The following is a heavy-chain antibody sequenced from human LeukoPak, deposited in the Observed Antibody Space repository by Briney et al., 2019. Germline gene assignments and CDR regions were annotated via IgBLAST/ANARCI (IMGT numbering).Heavy chain of an antibody. J-gene: IGHJ3*02. D-gene: IGHD4-11*01. V-gene: IGHV3-30-3*02. CDR3: ANEYSKGDI. CDR1: GFTFSSYA. CDR2: ISYDGSNK. Sequence: GRSLRLSCAASGFTFSSYAMHWVRQAPGKGLEWVAVISYDGSNKYYADSVKGRFTISRDNSKNTLYLQMNSLRAEDTAVYYCANEYSKGDIWGQGTMVTVSS.